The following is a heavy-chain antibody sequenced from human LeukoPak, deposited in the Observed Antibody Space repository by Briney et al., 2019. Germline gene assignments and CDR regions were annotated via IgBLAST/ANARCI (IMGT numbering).Heavy chain of an antibody. D-gene: IGHD5-18*01. CDR2: INSDGSST. J-gene: IGHJ6*02. V-gene: IGHV3-74*01. Sequence: PGGSPRLSCAASGFTFSSYWMPWVRQAPGKGLVWVSRINSDGSSTSYADSVKGRFTISRDNAKNTLYLQMNSLRAEDTAVYYCALSDTAMAHYYYYGMDVWGQGTTVTVSS. CDR3: ALSDTAMAHYYYYGMDV. CDR1: GFTFSSYW.